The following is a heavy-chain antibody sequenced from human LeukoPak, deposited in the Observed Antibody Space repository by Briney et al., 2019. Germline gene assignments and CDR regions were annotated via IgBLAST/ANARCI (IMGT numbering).Heavy chain of an antibody. CDR1: GFTFSNAW. Sequence: GGSLRLSCAASGFTFSNAWMNWVRQAPGKGLEWVGRIKSRTDGGTTDYAAPVKGRFTISRDDSKNTLYLQMNSLKTEDTAVYYCTTDDYYYDSSGYYYVDYWGQGTLVTVSS. J-gene: IGHJ4*02. V-gene: IGHV3-15*07. CDR2: IKSRTDGGTT. CDR3: TTDDYYYDSSGYYYVDY. D-gene: IGHD3-22*01.